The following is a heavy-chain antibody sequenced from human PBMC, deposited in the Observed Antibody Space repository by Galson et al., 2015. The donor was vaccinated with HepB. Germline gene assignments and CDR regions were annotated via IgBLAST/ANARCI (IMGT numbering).Heavy chain of an antibody. V-gene: IGHV3-66*02. CDR1: GFTVSSDY. CDR2: IYPGGST. J-gene: IGHJ6*02. CDR3: ARILYNWNLNYYYGMDV. D-gene: IGHD1-20*01. Sequence: SLRLSCAASGFTVSSDYMNWVRQAPGKGLEWVSVIYPGGSTYYADCVKGRFTISRDNSKNTVYLEMNSLRPEDTAVYYCARILYNWNLNYYYGMDVWGQGTTVTVSS.